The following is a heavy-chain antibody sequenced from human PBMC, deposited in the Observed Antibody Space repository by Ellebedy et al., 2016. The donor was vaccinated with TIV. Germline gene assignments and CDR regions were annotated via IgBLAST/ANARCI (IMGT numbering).Heavy chain of an antibody. CDR2: IYYSGST. J-gene: IGHJ4*02. CDR1: GGSISSGGYY. CDR3: TRDARGYSRGYFDY. D-gene: IGHD5-12*01. Sequence: SETLSLTXTVSGGSISSGGYYWSWIRQHPGKGLEWIGYIYYSGSTYYNPSLKSRVTISVDTSKNQFSLKLSSVTAADTAVYYCTRDARGYSRGYFDYWGQGTLVTVSS. V-gene: IGHV4-31*03.